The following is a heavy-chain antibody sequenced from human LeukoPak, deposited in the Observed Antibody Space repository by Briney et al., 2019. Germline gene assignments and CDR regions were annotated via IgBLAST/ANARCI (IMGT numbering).Heavy chain of an antibody. Sequence: SETLSLTCTVSGGSISSGGYYWSWIRQHPGKGLEWIGYIYYSGSTYYNPSLESRVTISVDTSKNQFSLKLSSVTAADTAVYYCARDYGDYGMDVWGQGTTVTVSS. D-gene: IGHD4-17*01. CDR1: GGSISSGGYY. CDR2: IYYSGST. V-gene: IGHV4-31*03. CDR3: ARDYGDYGMDV. J-gene: IGHJ6*02.